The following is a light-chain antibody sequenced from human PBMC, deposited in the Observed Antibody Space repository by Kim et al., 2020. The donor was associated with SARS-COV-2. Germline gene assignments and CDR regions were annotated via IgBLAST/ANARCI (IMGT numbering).Light chain of an antibody. Sequence: QSALTHPASVSWSPCPSIPLSCTGTSSDVGGYNFVSLYQQHPGKAPKLMIYDVNKRPSGVSDRFSGSKSGNTASLTISGLQAEDEADYYCCSYTSSTTKVFGTGSKVTV. CDR1: SSDVGGYNF. V-gene: IGLV2-14*01. CDR3: CSYTSSTTKV. CDR2: DVN. J-gene: IGLJ1*01.